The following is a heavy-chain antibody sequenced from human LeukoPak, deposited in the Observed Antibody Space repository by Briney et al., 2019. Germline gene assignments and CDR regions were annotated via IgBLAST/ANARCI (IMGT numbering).Heavy chain of an antibody. J-gene: IGHJ6*02. CDR3: ARDPGGMDV. Sequence: SETLSLTCTVSGYSISSGYYWGWIRQPPGKGLEWIGSIYHSGSTYYNPSLKSRVTISVDTSKNQFSLKLSSVTAADTAVYYCARDPGGMDVWGQGTTVTVSS. CDR2: IYHSGST. V-gene: IGHV4-38-2*02. D-gene: IGHD3-10*01. CDR1: GYSISSGYY.